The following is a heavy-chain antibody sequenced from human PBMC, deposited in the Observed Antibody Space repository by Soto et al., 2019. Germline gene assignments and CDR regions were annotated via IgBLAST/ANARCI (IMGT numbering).Heavy chain of an antibody. V-gene: IGHV3-33*01. J-gene: IGHJ6*02. CDR2: IWYDGSNK. CDR1: GFTFSSYG. Sequence: PGGSLRLSCAASGFTFSSYGMHWVRQAPGKGLEWVAVIWYDGSNKYYADSVKGRFTISRDNSKNTLYLQMNSLRAEDTAVYYCARENDFWSGYPRDYYYGMDVWGQGTTVTV. CDR3: ARENDFWSGYPRDYYYGMDV. D-gene: IGHD3-3*01.